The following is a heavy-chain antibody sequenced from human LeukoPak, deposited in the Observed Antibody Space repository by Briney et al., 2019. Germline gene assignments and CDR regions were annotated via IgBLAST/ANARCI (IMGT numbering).Heavy chain of an antibody. J-gene: IGHJ4*02. V-gene: IGHV3-48*03. CDR2: ISSSGSTI. CDR1: GFTFSSYE. CDR3: AREKGDCSSTSCQRGFDY. D-gene: IGHD2-2*01. Sequence: PGGSLRLSCAASGFTFSSYEMNWVRQAPGKGLEWVSYISSSGSTIYYADSVKGRFTISRDNAKNSLYLQMNSLRAEDTAVYYRAREKGDCSSTSCQRGFDYWGQGTLVTVST.